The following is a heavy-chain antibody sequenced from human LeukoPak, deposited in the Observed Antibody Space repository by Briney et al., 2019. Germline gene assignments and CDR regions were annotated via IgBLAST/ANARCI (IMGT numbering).Heavy chain of an antibody. D-gene: IGHD1-1*01. CDR2: ISGSGGST. Sequence: GGSLRLSCAASGFTFSSYAMSWVRQAPGKGLEWVSAISGSGGSTYYADSVKGRFTISRDNSKNTLYLQMNSLRPEDTAVYYCANRRGTQVLGNNIDIWGQGTLVTVSS. CDR3: ANRRGTQVLGNNIDI. J-gene: IGHJ3*02. CDR1: GFTFSSYA. V-gene: IGHV3-23*01.